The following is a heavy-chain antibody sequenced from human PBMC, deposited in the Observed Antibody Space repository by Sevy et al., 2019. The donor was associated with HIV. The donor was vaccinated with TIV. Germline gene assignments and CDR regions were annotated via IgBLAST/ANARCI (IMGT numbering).Heavy chain of an antibody. J-gene: IGHJ3*02. CDR1: GGTFSSYA. CDR3: ARGHYYGSGTDAFDI. V-gene: IGHV1-69*13. D-gene: IGHD3-10*01. Sequence: ASVKVSCKASGGTFSSYAISWVRQAPGQGLEWMARIIPIFGTANYAQKFQGRVTITADESTSTAYMELSSLRSEDTAVTYCARGHYYGSGTDAFDIWGQGTMVTVSS. CDR2: IIPIFGTA.